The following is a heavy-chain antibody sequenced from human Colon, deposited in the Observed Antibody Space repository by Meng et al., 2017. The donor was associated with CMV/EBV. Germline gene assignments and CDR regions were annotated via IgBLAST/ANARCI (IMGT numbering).Heavy chain of an antibody. Sequence: GESLKISCAASGFTVSSNYMSWVRQAPGKGLEWVSVIYSGGSTYYADSVKGRFTISRDTSKNTLYLQMNSLRAEDTAVYYCARVGGHYFDSSGYEFAYWGQGTLVTVSS. CDR2: IYSGGST. V-gene: IGHV3-53*01. J-gene: IGHJ4*02. D-gene: IGHD3-22*01. CDR1: GFTVSSNY. CDR3: ARVGGHYFDSSGYEFAY.